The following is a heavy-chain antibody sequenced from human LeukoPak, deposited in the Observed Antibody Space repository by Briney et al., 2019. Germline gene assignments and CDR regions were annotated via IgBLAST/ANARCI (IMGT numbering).Heavy chain of an antibody. CDR2: ISDIGSI. CDR3: AGHHPRNTVDF. J-gene: IGHJ4*02. CDR1: GGSFSGYY. V-gene: IGHV4-59*08. D-gene: IGHD2/OR15-2a*01. Sequence: SKTLSLTCAVYGGSFSGYYWSWIRQPPGKGLEWIAYISDIGSINYNPSLKSRVTISLDTSKNQFSLKLSSVTAADTAVYYCAGHHPRNTVDFWGQGTLVTVSS.